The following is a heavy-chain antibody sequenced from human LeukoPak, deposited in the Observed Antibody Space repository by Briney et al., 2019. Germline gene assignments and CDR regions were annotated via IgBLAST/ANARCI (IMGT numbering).Heavy chain of an antibody. J-gene: IGHJ4*02. D-gene: IGHD4-17*01. V-gene: IGHV3-21*01. Sequence: GGSLRLSCVVAGFTFSNHWMSWVRQAPGKGLEWVSSISSSSSYIYYADSVKGRFTISRDNAKNSLYLQMNSLRAEDTAVYYCARVDDDYGDYELDYWGQGTLVTVSS. CDR1: GFTFSNHW. CDR3: ARVDDDYGDYELDY. CDR2: ISSSSSYI.